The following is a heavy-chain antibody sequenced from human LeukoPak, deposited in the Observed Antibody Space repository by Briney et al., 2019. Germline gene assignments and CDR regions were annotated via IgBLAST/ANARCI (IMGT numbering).Heavy chain of an antibody. Sequence: PGGSLRLSCAASGFTFSSNYMSWVRQAPGKGVEWVSVIYSGGSTYYSDSVKGRFTISRDNSKNTLYLQMNSLRAEDTAVYYCARSVVPAAISYYMDVWGKGTTVTVSS. CDR2: IYSGGST. CDR1: GFTFSSNY. J-gene: IGHJ6*03. CDR3: ARSVVPAAISYYMDV. V-gene: IGHV3-53*01. D-gene: IGHD2-2*01.